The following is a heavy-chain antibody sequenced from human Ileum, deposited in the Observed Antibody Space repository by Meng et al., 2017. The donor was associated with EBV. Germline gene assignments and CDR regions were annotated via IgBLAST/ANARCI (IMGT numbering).Heavy chain of an antibody. V-gene: IGHV4-61*01. D-gene: IGHD5-18*01. CDR1: GSSVSISSSC. J-gene: IGHJ4*02. Sequence: VALQNTVPRLSTPSPHLSLPCTLAGSSVSISSSCWSWIRQPPGKGLEWIGYISYSGPTNYIPSLESRVTISVDTSKNQFSLKLRSVAASDTAVYYCARGWDTAMDSGWGQGTLVTVS. CDR3: ARGWDTAMDSG. CDR2: ISYSGPT.